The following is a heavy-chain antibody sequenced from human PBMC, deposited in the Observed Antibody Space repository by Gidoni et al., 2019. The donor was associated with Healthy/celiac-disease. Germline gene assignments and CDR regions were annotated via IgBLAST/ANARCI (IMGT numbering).Heavy chain of an antibody. CDR1: GCTFSSST. Sequence: QVQLVQSGAEVKKPGSSVKVSCKASGCTFSSSTISWVRQAPGQGLEWMGRIIPILGIANYAQKFQGRVTITADKSTSTAYMELSSLRSEDTAVYYCASGGSYDSSGYYYSYFDYWGQGTLVTVSS. CDR2: IIPILGIA. CDR3: ASGGSYDSSGYYYSYFDY. D-gene: IGHD3-22*01. V-gene: IGHV1-69*02. J-gene: IGHJ4*02.